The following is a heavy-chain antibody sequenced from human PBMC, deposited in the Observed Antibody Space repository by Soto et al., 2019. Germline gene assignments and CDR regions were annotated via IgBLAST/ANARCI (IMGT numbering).Heavy chain of an antibody. Sequence: PSETLSLTCTVSAGSISSSSYYWGWIRKPSGKGLEWIGAIYYSGRTYYNPTLKSRVNISLDTSKSQFSLKVRSVTAADTAIYYCVRWNTAAPDDHGMDVWGQGTTVTASS. V-gene: IGHV4-39*01. D-gene: IGHD6-13*01. CDR3: VRWNTAAPDDHGMDV. CDR2: IYYSGRT. J-gene: IGHJ6*02. CDR1: AGSISSSSYY.